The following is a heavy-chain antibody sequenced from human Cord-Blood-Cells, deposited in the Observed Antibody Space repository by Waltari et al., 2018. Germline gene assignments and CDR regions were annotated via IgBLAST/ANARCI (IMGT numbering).Heavy chain of an antibody. CDR2: IDWDDDK. Sequence: QVTLRESGPALVKPTQTLTLTCTFSGFSLSTSGMCVSWLRQPPGQALEWLALIDWDDDKYYSTSLKPRLTISKDTSKNQVVLTMTNRDPVDTATYYCARSNYYGSGSPYYYYYGMDVWGQGTTVTVSS. J-gene: IGHJ6*02. V-gene: IGHV2-70*01. CDR3: ARSNYYGSGSPYYYYYGMDV. CDR1: GFSLSTSGMC. D-gene: IGHD3-10*01.